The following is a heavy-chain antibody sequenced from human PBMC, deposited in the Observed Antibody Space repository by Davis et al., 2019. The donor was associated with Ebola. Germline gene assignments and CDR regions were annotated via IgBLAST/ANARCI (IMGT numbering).Heavy chain of an antibody. CDR3: ARDWCSSATCYAGYYNGMDV. CDR2: IIPILGIA. Sequence: AASVKVSCKASGGTFSSYAISWVRQAPGQGLEWMGRIIPILGIANYAQKFQGRVTITADKSTSTAYMELSSLRSEDTAVYYCARDWCSSATCYAGYYNGMDVWGQGTTVTVSS. D-gene: IGHD2-2*01. V-gene: IGHV1-69*04. CDR1: GGTFSSYA. J-gene: IGHJ6*02.